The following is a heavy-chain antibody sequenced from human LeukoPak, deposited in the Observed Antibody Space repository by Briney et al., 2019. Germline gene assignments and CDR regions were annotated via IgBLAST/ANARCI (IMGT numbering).Heavy chain of an antibody. V-gene: IGHV3-30*02. CDR2: IRSDGSSK. CDR3: AKWLGDYLSYYLDY. CDR1: GFTFSSFG. Sequence: GGSLRLSCAASGFTFSSFGLHWVRQAPGKGLEWVALIRSDGSSKNYADSVKGRFTISRDTSKNTVHLQMKNLRAEDTAVYYCAKWLGDYLSYYLDYWGQGTLVTVPS. J-gene: IGHJ4*02. D-gene: IGHD4-17*01.